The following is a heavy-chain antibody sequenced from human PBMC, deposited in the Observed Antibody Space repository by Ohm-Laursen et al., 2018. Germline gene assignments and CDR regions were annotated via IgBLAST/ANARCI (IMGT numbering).Heavy chain of an antibody. D-gene: IGHD3-16*01. Sequence: SETLSLTCTASGRSISSYYWSRIRPPPGKGLEWIGHIYYSGSTNYNPFFNSRVTISVDTSQNQFSLNLRSVTTADTAVYYCASGHNYGYDNYYYGMDVWGQGTRVTVSS. CDR1: GRSISSYY. J-gene: IGHJ6*02. CDR3: ASGHNYGYDNYYYGMDV. V-gene: IGHV4-59*01. CDR2: IYYSGST.